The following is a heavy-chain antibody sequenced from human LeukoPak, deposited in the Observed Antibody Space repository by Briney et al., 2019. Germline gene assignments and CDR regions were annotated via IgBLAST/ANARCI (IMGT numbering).Heavy chain of an antibody. D-gene: IGHD6-13*01. V-gene: IGHV4-39*01. CDR2: IYYSGST. J-gene: IGHJ5*02. Sequence: PGGSLRLSCAASGFTFSSYWMSWVRQPPGKGLEWIGSIYYSGSTYYNPSLKSRVTISVDTSKNQFSLKLSSVTAADTAVYYCARHLIQYSSSRRASLNWFDPWGQGTLVTVSS. CDR1: GFTFSSYW. CDR3: ARHLIQYSSSRRASLNWFDP.